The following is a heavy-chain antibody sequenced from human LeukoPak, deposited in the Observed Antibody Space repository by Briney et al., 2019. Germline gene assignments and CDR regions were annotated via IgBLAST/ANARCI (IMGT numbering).Heavy chain of an antibody. Sequence: GGSLRLSCAASGFTFSSYTLHWVRQAPGKGLEWLAAILYDGSDEYYADSVKGRFTISRDNSKNTLYLQMNSLRAEDTAVYYCARYARDFCSSTSCRTYYYYYYYMDVWGKGTTVTISS. CDR2: ILYDGSDE. J-gene: IGHJ6*03. CDR3: ARYARDFCSSTSCRTYYYYYYYMDV. V-gene: IGHV3-30*14. CDR1: GFTFSSYT. D-gene: IGHD2-2*01.